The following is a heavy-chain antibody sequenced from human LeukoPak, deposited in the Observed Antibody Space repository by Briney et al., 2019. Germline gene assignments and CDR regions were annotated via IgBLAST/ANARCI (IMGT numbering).Heavy chain of an antibody. D-gene: IGHD6-6*01. J-gene: IGHJ5*02. CDR3: AKGEYSSSPFDP. Sequence: GGSLRLSCAASGFTFSSYGMHWVRQAPGKGLEWVTFIRYDGSNKYYADSVKGRFTISRDNSKNTLYLQMNSLRAEDTAVYYCAKGEYSSSPFDPWGQGTLVTVSS. V-gene: IGHV3-30*02. CDR2: IRYDGSNK. CDR1: GFTFSSYG.